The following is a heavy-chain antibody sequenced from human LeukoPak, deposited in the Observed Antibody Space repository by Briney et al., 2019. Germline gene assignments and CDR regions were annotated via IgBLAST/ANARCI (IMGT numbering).Heavy chain of an antibody. V-gene: IGHV3-66*01. CDR3: ARDGSGYSSGWYDY. CDR2: IYSGGST. J-gene: IGHJ4*02. CDR1: GFTVSSNY. D-gene: IGHD6-19*01. Sequence: GGSLRLSCAASGFTVSSNYMSWVRQAPGKGLEWVSVIYSGGSTYYADSVKGRFTISRDSSKNTLYLQMNSLRAEDTAVYYCARDGSGYSSGWYDYWGQGTLVTVSS.